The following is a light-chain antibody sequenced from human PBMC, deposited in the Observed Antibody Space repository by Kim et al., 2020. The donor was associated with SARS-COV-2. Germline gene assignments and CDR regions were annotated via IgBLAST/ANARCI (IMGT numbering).Light chain of an antibody. Sequence: QSVLTQPASVSGSPGQSITISCTGTSSDVGGYKYVSWYQQHPGKAPKLMIYDVSNRPSGVSNRFSGSKSANTASLTISGLQAEDEADYYCSSYTSSSTHVVFGGGTQLTVL. J-gene: IGLJ2*01. V-gene: IGLV2-14*03. CDR2: DVS. CDR1: SSDVGGYKY. CDR3: SSYTSSSTHVV.